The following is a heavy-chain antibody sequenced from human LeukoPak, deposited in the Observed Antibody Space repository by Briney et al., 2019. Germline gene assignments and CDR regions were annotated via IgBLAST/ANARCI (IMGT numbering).Heavy chain of an antibody. CDR2: INPSGGST. CDR3: ARGSLDYYYYYMDV. J-gene: IGHJ6*03. CDR1: GYTFTSYY. Sequence: ASVKVSCKASGYTFTSYYMHWVRQAPGQGLEWMGIINPSGGSTSYAQKFQGRVTITRDTSASTAYMELSSLRSEDMAVYYCARGSLDYYYYYMDVWGKGTTVTVSS. D-gene: IGHD3-16*02. V-gene: IGHV1-46*01.